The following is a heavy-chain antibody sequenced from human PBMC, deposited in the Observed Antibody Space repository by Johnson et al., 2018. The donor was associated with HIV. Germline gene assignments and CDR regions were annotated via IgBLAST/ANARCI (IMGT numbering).Heavy chain of an antibody. J-gene: IGHJ3*02. D-gene: IGHD3-22*01. CDR1: GFTFSSYG. CDR2: IRYDGSNK. Sequence: QEQLVESGGGVVQPGGSLRLSCAASGFTFSSYGMHWVRQAPGKGLEWVAFIRYDGSNKYYAASVKGRFTISRDNSYNTLYLQMNSLRAEDTAVYYCAKVFSSWPPDSRDAFDIWGQGTMVIVSS. CDR3: AKVFSSWPPDSRDAFDI. V-gene: IGHV3-30*02.